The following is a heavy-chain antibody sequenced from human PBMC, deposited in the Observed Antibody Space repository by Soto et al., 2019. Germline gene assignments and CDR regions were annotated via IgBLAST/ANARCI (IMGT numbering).Heavy chain of an antibody. CDR1: GGSITSYY. CDR2: IYYTGRT. CDR3: ARVPHGYFFDSSLEYYFDS. D-gene: IGHD3-22*01. V-gene: IGHV4-59*01. J-gene: IGHJ4*02. Sequence: SETLSLTCTLSGGSITSYYWSWVRQSPGKGPEWLGDIYYTGRTYYNPSLKSRVTISVDTSKKQFSLKLGSVTAADTAVYFCARVPHGYFFDSSLEYYFDSWGQGILVTVSS.